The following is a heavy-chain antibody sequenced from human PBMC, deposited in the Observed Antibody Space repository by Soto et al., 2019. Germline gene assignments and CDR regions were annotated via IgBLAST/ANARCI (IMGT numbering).Heavy chain of an antibody. CDR1: GVTFTSSA. Sequence: GASVKVSCKTSGVTFTSSAIQWVRQARGQRLEWIGWIVVGSDNTNYAQKFQERVTITRDMSTSTAYMELSSLRSEDTAVYYCAAPPNRDAYNYDYWGQGTLVTVSS. CDR3: AAPPNRDAYNYDY. CDR2: IVVGSDNT. J-gene: IGHJ4*02. V-gene: IGHV1-58*02. D-gene: IGHD5-12*01.